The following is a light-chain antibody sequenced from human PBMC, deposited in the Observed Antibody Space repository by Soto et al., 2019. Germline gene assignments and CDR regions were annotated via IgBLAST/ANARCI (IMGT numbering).Light chain of an antibody. CDR3: CSYAGSYTVV. V-gene: IGLV2-11*01. Sequence: QSAPTQPASVSGSPGQSITISCTGTSSDVGGYNYVSWYQQHPGKAPKLMIYDVSKRPSGVPDRFSGSKSGNTASLTISGLQAEDEADYYCCSYAGSYTVVFGGGTKLTVL. CDR2: DVS. J-gene: IGLJ2*01. CDR1: SSDVGGYNY.